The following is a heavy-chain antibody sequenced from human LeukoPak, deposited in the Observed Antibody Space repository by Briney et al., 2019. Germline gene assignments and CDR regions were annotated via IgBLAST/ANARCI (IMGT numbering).Heavy chain of an antibody. Sequence: PGGSLRLSCAASGFTFRSYAMSWVRQAPGKGLEWVSAISGSGGTTYYADSVKGRFTISRDNSKNTLYLQMNSLRAEDTAVYYCAKAPSSGYHFFDYWGQGTLVTVSS. D-gene: IGHD3-22*01. J-gene: IGHJ4*02. CDR1: GFTFRSYA. V-gene: IGHV3-23*01. CDR2: ISGSGGTT. CDR3: AKAPSSGYHFFDY.